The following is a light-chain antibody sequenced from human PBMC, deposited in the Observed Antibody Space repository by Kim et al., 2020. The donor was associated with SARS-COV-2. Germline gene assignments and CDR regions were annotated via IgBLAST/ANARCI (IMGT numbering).Light chain of an antibody. CDR3: QQYDVWPRP. J-gene: IGKJ1*01. CDR2: GAA. CDR1: VSRN. V-gene: IGKV3-15*01. Sequence: VSRNLAWYQKKSGQAPRLLIYGAATRATGIPARFSGSGSGTEFTLTISSLQSEDVAVYYCQQYDVWPRPFGLGTKLEI.